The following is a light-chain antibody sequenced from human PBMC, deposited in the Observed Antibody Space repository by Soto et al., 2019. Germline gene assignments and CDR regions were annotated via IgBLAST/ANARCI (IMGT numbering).Light chain of an antibody. V-gene: IGLV2-14*01. J-gene: IGLJ1*01. CDR2: AVS. CDR3: TAYTSSNTYV. CDR1: SSDVGGYNY. Sequence: QSVLTQPASVSGSPGQSIAISCTGTSSDVGGYNYVSWYQHHPGKAPKLMIYAVSNRPSGVSDRFSGSKSGSTASLTISGLQAEDEADYSCTAYTSSNTYVFGSGTKVTVL.